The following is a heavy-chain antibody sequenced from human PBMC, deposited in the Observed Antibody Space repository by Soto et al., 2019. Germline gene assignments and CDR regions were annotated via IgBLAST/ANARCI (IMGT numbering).Heavy chain of an antibody. V-gene: IGHV3-66*01. CDR2: IYSGGST. Sequence: EVQLVESGGGLVQPGGSLRLSCAASGFTVSSNYMSWVRQAPGKGLEWVSVIYSGGSTYYADSVKGRFTISRDNSKNTRYLQMNSLRAEDTAVYYCARDGGTGPSYGMDVWGQGTTVTVSS. J-gene: IGHJ6*02. D-gene: IGHD1-1*01. CDR3: ARDGGTGPSYGMDV. CDR1: GFTVSSNY.